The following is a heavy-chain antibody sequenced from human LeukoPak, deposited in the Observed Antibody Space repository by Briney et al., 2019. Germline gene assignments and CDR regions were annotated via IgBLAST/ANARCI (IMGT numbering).Heavy chain of an antibody. CDR3: ARWQYTISSGWFDP. D-gene: IGHD6-6*01. CDR1: GGSISSRY. CDR2: IYCSGGT. V-gene: IGHV4-59*08. J-gene: IGHJ5*02. Sequence: SETLSLTCTLSGGSISSRYWSWIRQPPGKGLEWIGSIYCSGGTNYNPSLQSRVTISVDTSKIQFSLKLSSVTAADTAVYYCARWQYTISSGWFDPWGQGTLVTVSS.